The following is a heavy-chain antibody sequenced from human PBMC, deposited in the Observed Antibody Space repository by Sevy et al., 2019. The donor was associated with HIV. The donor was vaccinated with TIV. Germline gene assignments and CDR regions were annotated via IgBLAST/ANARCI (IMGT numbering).Heavy chain of an antibody. V-gene: IGHV4-30-2*01. CDR1: GGSISSGGYS. Sequence: SETLSLTCAVSGGSISSGGYSWSWIRQPPGKGLEWIGYIYHSGSTYYNPSLKSRVTISVDRSKNQFSLKLSSVTAADTAVCYCARANWGYFDYWGQGTLVTVSS. CDR2: IYHSGST. D-gene: IGHD7-27*01. CDR3: ARANWGYFDY. J-gene: IGHJ4*02.